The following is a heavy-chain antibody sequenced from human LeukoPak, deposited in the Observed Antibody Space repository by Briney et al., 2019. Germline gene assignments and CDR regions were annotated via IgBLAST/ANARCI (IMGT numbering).Heavy chain of an antibody. CDR3: ARLHWVPYYFDY. CDR2: INPSGGST. J-gene: IGHJ4*02. CDR1: GYTFTSYY. D-gene: IGHD2-8*02. Sequence: TSVRVSCKASGYTFTSYYMHWVRQAPGQGLEWMGIINPSGGSTSYAQMFQGRVTMTRDTSTSTVYMELSSLRSEDTAVYYCARLHWVPYYFDYWGQGTLVTVSS. V-gene: IGHV1-46*01.